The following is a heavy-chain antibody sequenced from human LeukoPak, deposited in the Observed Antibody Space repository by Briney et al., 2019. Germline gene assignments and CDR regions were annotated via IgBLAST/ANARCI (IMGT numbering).Heavy chain of an antibody. CDR1: GYTFTSYY. CDR3: ARVISGWYYFDY. CDR2: INPSGGST. V-gene: IGHV1-46*01. J-gene: IGHJ4*02. D-gene: IGHD6-19*01. Sequence: ASVKVSCKASGYTFTSYYMHWVRQAPGQGLEWMGIINPSGGSTSYAQKFQGRVTMTTDTSTSTAYMELRSLRSDDTAVYYCARVISGWYYFDYWGQGTLVTVSS.